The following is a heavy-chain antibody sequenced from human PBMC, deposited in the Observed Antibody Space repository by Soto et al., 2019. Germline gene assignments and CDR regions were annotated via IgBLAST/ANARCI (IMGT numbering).Heavy chain of an antibody. CDR1: GFTFSSYS. V-gene: IGHV3-21*01. CDR2: ISSSSSYI. Sequence: GGSLRLSCAASGFTFSSYSMSWVRQAPGKGLEWVSSISSSSSYIYYADSVKGRFTISRDNAKNSLYLQMNSLRAEDTAVYYCARDLNLMAVAVDYWGQGTLVTVSS. J-gene: IGHJ4*02. CDR3: ARDLNLMAVAVDY. D-gene: IGHD6-19*01.